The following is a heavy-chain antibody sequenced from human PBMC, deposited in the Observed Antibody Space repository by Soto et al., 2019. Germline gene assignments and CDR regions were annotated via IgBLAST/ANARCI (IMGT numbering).Heavy chain of an antibody. CDR3: AKVYGTLQYFDY. V-gene: IGHV3-30*18. J-gene: IGHJ4*02. CDR1: GFTFSSYG. CDR2: ISYDGSSK. Sequence: GGSLRLSCAASGFTFSSYGMHWVRQAPGKGLEWVAVISYDGSSKYYADSVKGRLTISRDNSKNTLYLQMNSLRAADTAVYYCAKVYGTLQYFDYWGQGTLVTVSS. D-gene: IGHD4-4*01.